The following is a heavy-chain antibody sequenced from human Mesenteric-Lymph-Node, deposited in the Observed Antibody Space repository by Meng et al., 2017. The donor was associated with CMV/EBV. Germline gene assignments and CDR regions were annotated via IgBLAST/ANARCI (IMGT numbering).Heavy chain of an antibody. CDR1: GYTLNDYG. V-gene: IGHV1-18*01. Sequence: ASVKVSCKASGYTLNDYGIAWVRQAPGQGFEWLGRVNGDYSYPNDAQKFQGRITMTTDTPTNTAYMELRSLRSDDTAVYYCVRGAWNSRGYFDHWGQGALVTVSS. CDR3: VRGAWNSRGYFDH. D-gene: IGHD1-7*01. J-gene: IGHJ4*02. CDR2: VNGDYSYP.